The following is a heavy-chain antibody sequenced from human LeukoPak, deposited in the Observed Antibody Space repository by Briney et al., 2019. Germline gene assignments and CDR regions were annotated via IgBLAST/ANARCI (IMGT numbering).Heavy chain of an antibody. CDR1: GGSISSYY. J-gene: IGHJ4*02. V-gene: IGHV4-59*01. Sequence: SETLSLTCTVSGGSISSYYWSWVRQPPGKGLEWIGYIYYSGSTNYNPSLKSRVTISVDTSKNQFSLKLSSVTAADTAVYYCARWDYETSSAFDYWGQGTLVTVSS. CDR3: ARWDYETSSAFDY. CDR2: IYYSGST. D-gene: IGHD2-2*01.